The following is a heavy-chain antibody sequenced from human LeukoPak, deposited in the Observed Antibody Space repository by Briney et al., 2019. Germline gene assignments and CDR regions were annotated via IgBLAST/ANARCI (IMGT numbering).Heavy chain of an antibody. D-gene: IGHD2-2*02. CDR1: GFTFSSYA. V-gene: IGHV3-64*01. CDR3: ARSYCSSTSCYTYYYYMDV. CDR2: ISSNGGST. Sequence: GGSLRLSCAASGFTFSSYAMHWVRQAPGKGLEYVSAISSNGGSTYYANSVKGRFTISRDNSKNTLYLQMGSLRAEDMAVYYCARSYCSSTSCYTYYYYMDVWGKGTTVTVSS. J-gene: IGHJ6*03.